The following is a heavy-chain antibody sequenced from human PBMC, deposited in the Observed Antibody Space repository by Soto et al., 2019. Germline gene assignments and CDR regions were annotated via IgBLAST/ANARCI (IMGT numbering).Heavy chain of an antibody. CDR3: ARQSGPDAGDEGRITGTTGAAFDI. CDR2: IYPGDSDT. Sequence: GESLKISCKGSGYSFTSYWIGWVRQMPGKGLEWMGIIYPGDSDTSYSPSFQGQVTISAGKSSSPAYLQWSSLKASDTAMYYCARQSGPDAGDEGRITGTTGAAFDIWGQGTMVTVSS. CDR1: GYSFTSYW. J-gene: IGHJ3*02. D-gene: IGHD1-20*01. V-gene: IGHV5-51*01.